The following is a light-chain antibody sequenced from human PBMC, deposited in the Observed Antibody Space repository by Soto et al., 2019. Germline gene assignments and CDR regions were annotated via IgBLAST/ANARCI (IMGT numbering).Light chain of an antibody. J-gene: IGLJ3*02. CDR2: MTN. V-gene: IGLV1-47*01. CDR1: WYNIGKNL. CDR3: AAWDDSLRAWV. Sequence: QSVLTQPPSASGTPGQTVTISCSGGWYNIGKNLGYWYQHLPGTAPKLLIYMTNQRPSGVPDRFSDSKSGSSASLAVSGLRSEDEAVYYCAAWDDSLRAWVFGGGTQLTVL.